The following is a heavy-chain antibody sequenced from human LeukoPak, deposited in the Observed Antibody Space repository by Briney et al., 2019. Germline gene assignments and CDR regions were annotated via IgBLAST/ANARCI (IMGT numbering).Heavy chain of an antibody. CDR1: GGSMSNHY. J-gene: IGHJ4*02. V-gene: IGHV3-33*03. D-gene: IGHD2-2*01. CDR3: ANHLACGSTSCPSFDD. Sequence: PSETLSLTCTVSGGSMSNHYWSWIRQPPGKGLEWVAVMWDDGTNEYYVESVKGRFTISRDNGKRTLYLQMNSLRADDTAVYYCANHLACGSTSCPSFDDWGQGTLVTVSS. CDR2: MWDDGTNE.